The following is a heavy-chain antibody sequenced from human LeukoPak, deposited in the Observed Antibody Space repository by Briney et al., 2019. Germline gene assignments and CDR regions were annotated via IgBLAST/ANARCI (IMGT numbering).Heavy chain of an antibody. CDR1: GDSISSGDYY. J-gene: IGHJ4*02. CDR2: ISSSGST. D-gene: IGHD5-24*01. V-gene: IGHV4-61*02. Sequence: SQTLSLTCTVSGDSISSGDYYWSWIRQPAGKGLEWIGRISSSGSTNYNPSLKSRVTISVDTSKNQFSLKLSSVTAADTAVYYCARAVGRWLHYYFDYWGQGTLVTVSS. CDR3: ARAVGRWLHYYFDY.